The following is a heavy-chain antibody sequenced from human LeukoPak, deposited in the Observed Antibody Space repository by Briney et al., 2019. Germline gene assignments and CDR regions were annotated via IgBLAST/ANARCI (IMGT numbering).Heavy chain of an antibody. D-gene: IGHD6-13*01. CDR2: INHSGST. CDR3: ARGRIAAAAVGGKIDY. CDR1: GGSFSGYY. J-gene: IGHJ4*02. Sequence: SETLSLTCAVYGGSFSGYYWSWIRQPPGKGPEWIGEINHSGSTNYNPSLKSRVTISVDTSKNQFSLKLSSVTAADTAVYYCARGRIAAAAVGGKIDYWGQGTLVTVSS. V-gene: IGHV4-34*01.